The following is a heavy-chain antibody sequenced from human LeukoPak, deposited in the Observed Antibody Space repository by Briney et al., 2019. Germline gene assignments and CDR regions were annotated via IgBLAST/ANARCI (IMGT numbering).Heavy chain of an antibody. V-gene: IGHV4-38-2*02. CDR2: IYHSGST. D-gene: IGHD3-10*01. CDR1: GYSISSGYY. Sequence: PSETLSLTCTDSGYSISSGYYWGWIRQPPGKGLEWIGSIYHSGSTYYSPSLTSRVTISLDTSRNQFSLKLNSVTAADTAVYYCAKSNGYGLVDIWGQGTMVTVSS. CDR3: AKSNGYGLVDI. J-gene: IGHJ3*02.